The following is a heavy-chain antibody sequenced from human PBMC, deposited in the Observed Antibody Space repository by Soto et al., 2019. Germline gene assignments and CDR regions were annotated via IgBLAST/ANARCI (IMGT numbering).Heavy chain of an antibody. V-gene: IGHV4-34*01. J-gene: IGHJ4*02. D-gene: IGHD3-3*01. Sequence: PSETLSLTCAVSGESFRGFYWSWIRQPPGKGLEWIGEINHSGLTNYHPTLKSRVTMSVDTSKNQFSLKVNSVTAADTAVYYCASGDHGRGRDDFWSGPRGPFDYWGQGNLVTVSS. CDR2: INHSGLT. CDR3: ASGDHGRGRDDFWSGPRGPFDY. CDR1: GESFRGFY.